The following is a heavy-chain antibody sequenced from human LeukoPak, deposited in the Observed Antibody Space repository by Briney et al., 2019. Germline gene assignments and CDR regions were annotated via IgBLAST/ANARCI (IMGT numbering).Heavy chain of an antibody. Sequence: PSETLSLTCSASSYSTYSIPIGYYWGWIRQSPGKGLEWIGSINLSRHTYYNPSLTSRVTISLDTSKNQFSLKLTSVTAADTAVYYCAKSNGYGLVDIWGQGTMVTVSS. V-gene: IGHV4-38-2*02. CDR1: SYSTYSIPIGYY. CDR3: AKSNGYGLVDI. D-gene: IGHD3-10*01. CDR2: INLSRHT. J-gene: IGHJ3*02.